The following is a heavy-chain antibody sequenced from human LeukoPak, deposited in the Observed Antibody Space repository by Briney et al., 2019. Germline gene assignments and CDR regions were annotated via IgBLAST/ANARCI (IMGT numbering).Heavy chain of an antibody. J-gene: IGHJ4*02. CDR1: GGTFSSYA. CDR2: IIPIFGTA. D-gene: IGHD6-13*01. V-gene: IGHV1-69*13. Sequence: SVKVSCKASGGTFSSYAISWVRQAPGQGLEWTGGIIPIFGTANYAQKFQGRVTITADESTSTAYMELSSLRSEDTAVYYCATGDGQQLVFDYWGQGTLVTVSS. CDR3: ATGDGQQLVFDY.